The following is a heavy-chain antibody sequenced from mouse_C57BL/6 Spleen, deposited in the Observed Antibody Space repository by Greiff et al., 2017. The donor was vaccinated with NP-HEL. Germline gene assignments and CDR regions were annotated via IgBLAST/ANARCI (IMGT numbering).Heavy chain of an antibody. J-gene: IGHJ2*01. V-gene: IGHV1-76*01. CDR2: IYPGSGNT. Sequence: QVQLQQSGAELVRPGASVKLSCKASGYTFTDYYINWVKQRPGQGLEWIARIYPGSGNTYYNEKFKGKATLTAEKSSSTAYMQLSSLTSEDSAVYFCARLRGYDYYFDYWGQGTTLTVSS. D-gene: IGHD2-2*01. CDR3: ARLRGYDYYFDY. CDR1: GYTFTDYY.